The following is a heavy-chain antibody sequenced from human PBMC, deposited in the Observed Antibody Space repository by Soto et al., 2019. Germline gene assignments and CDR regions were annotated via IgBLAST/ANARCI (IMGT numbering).Heavy chain of an antibody. CDR3: ARVGSSGCSLDY. V-gene: IGHV4-59*01. CDR1: GGSIRSYY. CDR2: IYYSGST. D-gene: IGHD6-19*01. J-gene: IGHJ4*02. Sequence: SEPLSLTYTVSGGSIRSYYWSWIRQPPWKCLECIWYIYYSGSTNYNPSLKSRVPMSVDTSKTPFSLKLCSVPAGDTAVYYCARVGSSGCSLDYWGRGNLV.